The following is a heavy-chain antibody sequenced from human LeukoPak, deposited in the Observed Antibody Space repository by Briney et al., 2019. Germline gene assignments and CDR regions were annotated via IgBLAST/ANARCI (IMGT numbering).Heavy chain of an antibody. D-gene: IGHD3-9*01. J-gene: IGHJ4*02. CDR1: GYTFTGYY. CDR2: INPNSGGT. Sequence: GASVKVSCKASGYTFTGYYMHWVRQAPGQGLEWMGWINPNSGGTNYAQKFQGRVTITRDTSISTAYMELSRLRSDDTAVYYCARELRYFDWLAENHYFDYWGQGTLVTVSS. CDR3: ARELRYFDWLAENHYFDY. V-gene: IGHV1-2*02.